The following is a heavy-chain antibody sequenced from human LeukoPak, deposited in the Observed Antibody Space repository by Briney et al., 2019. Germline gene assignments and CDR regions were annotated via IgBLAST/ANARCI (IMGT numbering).Heavy chain of an antibody. Sequence: PGGSLRLSCAASGFTFSSYEMNWVRQAPGKGLEWVSYISSSGSTIYYADSVKGRFTIPRDNAKNSLYLQMNSLRAEDTAVYYCARENSGYDFFDYWGQGTLVTVSS. J-gene: IGHJ4*02. CDR2: ISSSGSTI. CDR3: ARENSGYDFFDY. CDR1: GFTFSSYE. V-gene: IGHV3-48*03. D-gene: IGHD5-12*01.